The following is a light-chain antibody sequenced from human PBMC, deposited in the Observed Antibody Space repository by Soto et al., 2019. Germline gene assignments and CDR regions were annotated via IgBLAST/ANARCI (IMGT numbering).Light chain of an antibody. CDR3: AAWDDSLSGVE. Sequence: QSVLTQPPSASGTPGQRVTISCSGSSSNIGTNYVYWYQHLPGTAPKLLIYRDNQRPSGVPDRFSGSKSGTSASLAISGLRSEDEADYYCAAWDDSLSGVEFGGGTQLTVL. CDR1: SSNIGTNY. J-gene: IGLJ3*02. CDR2: RDN. V-gene: IGLV1-47*01.